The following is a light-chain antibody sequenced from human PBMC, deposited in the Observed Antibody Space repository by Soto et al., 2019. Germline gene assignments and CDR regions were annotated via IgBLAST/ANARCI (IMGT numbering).Light chain of an antibody. J-gene: IGKJ1*01. CDR3: QQYGSPPPT. Sequence: EMVLTQSPCTVSAAGGERATLWCRARQSVSRKYLAWYQQKPGQAPRLLISGASTRATGIPARSSRSGSGRQFPLTITTLEPEDFALYSCQQYGSPPPTFGQGPKVDIK. CDR2: GAS. CDR1: QSVSRKY. V-gene: IGKV3-20*01.